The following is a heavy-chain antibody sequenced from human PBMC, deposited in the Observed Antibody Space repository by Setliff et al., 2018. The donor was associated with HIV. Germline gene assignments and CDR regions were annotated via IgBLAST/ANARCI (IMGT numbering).Heavy chain of an antibody. Sequence: SETLSLTCAVYGRSFSGYYWSWIRQPPGQGLEWIGEINHSGSTNYNPSLKSRVTILVDTSKNQFSLKLSSVTAADTAVYYCAAASSWDPLLDYWGQGTLVTV. CDR2: INHSGST. V-gene: IGHV4-34*01. CDR3: AAASSWDPLLDY. CDR1: GRSFSGYY. D-gene: IGHD6-13*01. J-gene: IGHJ4*02.